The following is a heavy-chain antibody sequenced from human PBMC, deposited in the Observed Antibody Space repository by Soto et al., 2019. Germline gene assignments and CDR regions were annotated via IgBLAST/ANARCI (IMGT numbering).Heavy chain of an antibody. CDR2: ISWDGGST. CDR1: GFTFDDYT. J-gene: IGHJ6*02. CDR3: ARKGQAGREV. Sequence: GGSLRLSCAASGFTFDDYTMHWVRQAPGKGLEWVSLISWDGGSTYYADSVKGRFTISRDNSKNSLYLQMNSLRTEDTALYYCARKGQAGREVWGQGTTVTVSS. V-gene: IGHV3-43*01.